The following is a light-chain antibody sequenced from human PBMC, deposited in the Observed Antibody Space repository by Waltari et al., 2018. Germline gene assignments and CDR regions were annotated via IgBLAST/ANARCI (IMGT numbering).Light chain of an antibody. CDR3: QQYYSYPYS. J-gene: IGKJ2*01. CDR2: AAS. CDR1: QGISSY. V-gene: IGKV1-8*01. Sequence: AIRMTQSPSSLSASTGDRVTITCRASQGISSYLAWYQQKPGKAPKLLIYAASTLQSGVPSRFSGSGSGTDFTLTISCLQSEDFATYYCQQYYSYPYSFGQGTKQKIK.